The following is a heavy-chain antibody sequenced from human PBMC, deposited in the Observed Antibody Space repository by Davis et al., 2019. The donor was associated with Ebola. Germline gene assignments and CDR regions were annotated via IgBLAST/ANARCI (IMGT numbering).Heavy chain of an antibody. CDR3: ARRADY. V-gene: IGHV3-48*04. CDR2: ISSSSSTI. CDR1: GFTFSSYS. Sequence: PGGSLRLSCAASGFTFSSYSMNWVRQAPGKGLEWVSYISSSSSTIYYADSVKGRFTISRGNAKNSLYLQMNSLRAEDTAVYYCARRADYWGQGTLVTVSS. J-gene: IGHJ4*02.